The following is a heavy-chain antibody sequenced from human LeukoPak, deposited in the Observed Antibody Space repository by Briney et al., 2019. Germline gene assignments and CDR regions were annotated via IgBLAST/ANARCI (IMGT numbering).Heavy chain of an antibody. Sequence: GGSLRLSCAASGFTFSSYSMNWVRQAPGKGLEWVSYISSSSSTIYYADSVKGRFTISRDNAKNSLYLQMNSLRAEDTALYYCARNYYDSSGYYYIDYWGQGTLVTVSS. CDR1: GFTFSSYS. CDR2: ISSSSSTI. D-gene: IGHD3-22*01. CDR3: ARNYYDSSGYYYIDY. J-gene: IGHJ4*02. V-gene: IGHV3-48*01.